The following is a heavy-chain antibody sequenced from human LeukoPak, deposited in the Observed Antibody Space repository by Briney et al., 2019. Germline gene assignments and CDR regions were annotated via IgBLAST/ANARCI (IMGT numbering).Heavy chain of an antibody. CDR1: GFTFSGSA. Sequence: GGSLRLSCAASGFTFSGSAMHWVRQASGKGLEWVGRIRSKANSYATVYAASVKGRFTISRDDSKNTAYLQMNSLKTEDTAVYYCTRRVEGVGIRYAFDIWGQGTMVTVSS. D-gene: IGHD2-8*01. CDR3: TRRVEGVGIRYAFDI. J-gene: IGHJ3*02. CDR2: IRSKANSYAT. V-gene: IGHV3-73*01.